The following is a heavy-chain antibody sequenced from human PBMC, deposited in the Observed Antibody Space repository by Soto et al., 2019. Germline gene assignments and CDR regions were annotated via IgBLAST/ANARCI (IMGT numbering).Heavy chain of an antibody. CDR2: ISRSSTGI. CDR1: GFTFSLYS. CDR3: ASAITWGLDV. J-gene: IGHJ6*02. D-gene: IGHD3-10*01. V-gene: IGHV3-48*02. Sequence: EVPLVESGGGLVQPGGSLRLSCAASGFTFSLYSMSWVRQAPGKGLEWVSYISRSSTGIHYADSVKGRFTISRDDTTNTMQLKMSSLSDGDTAVYYCASAITWGLDVWGQGTTVSISS.